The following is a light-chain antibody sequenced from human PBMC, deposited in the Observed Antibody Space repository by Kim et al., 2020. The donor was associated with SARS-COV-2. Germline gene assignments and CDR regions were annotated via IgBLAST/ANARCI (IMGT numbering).Light chain of an antibody. V-gene: IGLV3-19*01. CDR3: KSRDSSGNVV. CDR1: SLRIYY. Sequence: SSKLTQDPAVSVALGQTVRITCQGDSLRIYYASWYQQKPGQAPVLVIYGKNNRPSGIPDRFSGSSSGNTASLTITGAQADDESDYYCKSRDSSGNVVFGGGTQLTVL. CDR2: GKN. J-gene: IGLJ2*01.